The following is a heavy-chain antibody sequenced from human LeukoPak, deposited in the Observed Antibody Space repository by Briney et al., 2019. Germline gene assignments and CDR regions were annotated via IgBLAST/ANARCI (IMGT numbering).Heavy chain of an antibody. CDR2: INHSGST. D-gene: IGHD5-18*01. V-gene: IGHV4-34*01. J-gene: IGHJ4*02. CDR3: ASGQSGYSYGLFDY. Sequence: SETLSLTCAVYGGSFSGYYWSWIRQPPGKGLEWIGEINHSGSTNYNSSLKSRVTISVDTSKSQFSLKLSSVTAADTAVYYCASGQSGYSYGLFDYWGQGTLVTVSS. CDR1: GGSFSGYY.